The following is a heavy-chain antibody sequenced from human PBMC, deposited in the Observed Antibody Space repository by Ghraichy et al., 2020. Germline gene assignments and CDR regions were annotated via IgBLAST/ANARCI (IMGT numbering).Heavy chain of an antibody. V-gene: IGHV3-23*01. J-gene: IGHJ6*02. D-gene: IGHD2-2*01. Sequence: GGSPRLSCAASGFPFSRYAMVWVRQAPGKGLESISSISGSGADTYYTDSVKGRFTIFRDNSKNTLYLQMNSLRAEDTAVYYCAKILVEDLLHYWYGMDVWGQGTTVTVAS. CDR3: AKILVEDLLHYWYGMDV. CDR1: GFPFSRYA. CDR2: ISGSGADT.